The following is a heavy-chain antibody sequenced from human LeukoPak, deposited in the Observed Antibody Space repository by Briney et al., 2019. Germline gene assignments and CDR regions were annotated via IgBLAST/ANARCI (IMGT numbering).Heavy chain of an antibody. Sequence: SETLSLTCTVSGGSISSGDYYWSWIRQPPGKGLEWIGYIYYSGSTYYNPSLKSRVTISVDTSKNQFSLKLSSVTAADTAVYYCASGYQPLRVLPPTFDYWGQGTLVTVSS. CDR3: ASGYQPLRVLPPTFDY. D-gene: IGHD2-2*01. CDR1: GGSISSGDYY. V-gene: IGHV4-30-4*01. J-gene: IGHJ4*02. CDR2: IYYSGST.